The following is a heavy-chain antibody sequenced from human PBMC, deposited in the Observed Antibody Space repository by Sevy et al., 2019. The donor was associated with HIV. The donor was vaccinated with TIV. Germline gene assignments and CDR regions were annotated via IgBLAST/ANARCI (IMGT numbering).Heavy chain of an antibody. CDR3: AKDLNSSGYYYVLDY. V-gene: IGHV3-30*18. J-gene: IGHJ4*02. D-gene: IGHD3-22*01. Sequence: GGFLRLSCAASGFTFSSYGMHWVRQAPGKGLEWVAVISYDGSNKYYADSVKGRFTISRDNSKSTLYLHMNSLRAEDPAVYYCAKDLNSSGYYYVLDYWGQGTLVTVSS. CDR1: GFTFSSYG. CDR2: ISYDGSNK.